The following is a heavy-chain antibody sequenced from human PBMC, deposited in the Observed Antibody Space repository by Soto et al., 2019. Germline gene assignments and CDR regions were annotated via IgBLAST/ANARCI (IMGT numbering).Heavy chain of an antibody. CDR2: INPSGGST. V-gene: IGHV1-46*01. J-gene: IGHJ6*02. CDR1: GYTFTSYY. CDR3: ARSQTLERREYYYYYGMDV. Sequence: GASVKVSCKASGYTFTSYYMHWVRQAPGQGLEWMGIINPSGGSTSYAQKFQGRVTITADESTSTAYMELSSLRSEDTAVYYCARSQTLERREYYYYYGMDVWGQGTTLTVSS. D-gene: IGHD1-1*01.